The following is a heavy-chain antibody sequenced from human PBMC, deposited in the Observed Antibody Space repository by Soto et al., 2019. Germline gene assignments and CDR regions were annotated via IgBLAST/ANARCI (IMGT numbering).Heavy chain of an antibody. D-gene: IGHD3-10*01. Sequence: QVQLQESGPGLVKASETLSLTCTVSAGSISSYYWGWIRQSPGKGLEWIGYIYNSGSTNYNPSLKSRLTMSVDTSKNQFSLKLSSVTAADTAVYYRARIIRTLAWDGVDVWGQGTRVTV. J-gene: IGHJ6*02. V-gene: IGHV4-59*01. CDR2: IYNSGST. CDR3: ARIIRTLAWDGVDV. CDR1: AGSISSYY.